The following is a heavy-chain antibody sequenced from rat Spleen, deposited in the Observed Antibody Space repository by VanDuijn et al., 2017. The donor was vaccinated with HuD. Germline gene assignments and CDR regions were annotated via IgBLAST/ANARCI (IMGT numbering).Heavy chain of an antibody. J-gene: IGHJ1*01. V-gene: IGHV5S13*01. D-gene: IGHD5-1*01. CDR1: GFTFSNYG. CDR2: ISNDGGNT. CDR3: ARHPQLGVFWYFDF. Sequence: EVQLVESGGGLVQPGRSLKLSCAASGFTFSNYGMHWIRQAPTKGLEWVASISNDGGNTYYRDSVKGRFTISRDNAKNTLYLQMDGLRSEDTATYYCARHPQLGVFWYFDFWGPGTMVTVSS.